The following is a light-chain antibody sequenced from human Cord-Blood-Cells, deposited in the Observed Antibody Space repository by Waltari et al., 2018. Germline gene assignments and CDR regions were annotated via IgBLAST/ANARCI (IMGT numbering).Light chain of an antibody. CDR1: QSVSSY. CDR3: QQRSNWPPLT. J-gene: IGKJ4*01. V-gene: IGKV3-11*01. CDR2: DAS. Sequence: EIVLTQSPATRSLSPGERATLSCRASQSVSSYLAWYQQKPGQAPRLLIYDASNRATGIPARFSGSGSGTDSTLTISSLEPEDFAVYYCQQRSNWPPLTFGGGTKVEIK.